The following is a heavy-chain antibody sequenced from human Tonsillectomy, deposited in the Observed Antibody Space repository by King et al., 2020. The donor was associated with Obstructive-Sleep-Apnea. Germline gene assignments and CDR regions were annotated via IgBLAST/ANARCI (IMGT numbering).Heavy chain of an antibody. CDR3: ARADSSGYYNWVY. V-gene: IGHV4-38-2*02. J-gene: IGHJ4*02. Sequence: QLQESGPGLVKPSETLSLTCTVSDYSISSDYYWGWIRQPPGKGLEWIGSIYHSGSTYYNPSLNSRVTISVDTSKNQFSLKLSSVTAADTAVYYCARADSSGYYNWVYWGQGTLVTVSS. CDR1: DYSISSDYY. CDR2: IYHSGST. D-gene: IGHD3-22*01.